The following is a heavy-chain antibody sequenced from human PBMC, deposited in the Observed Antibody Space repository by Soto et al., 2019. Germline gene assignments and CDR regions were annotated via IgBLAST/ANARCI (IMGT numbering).Heavy chain of an antibody. CDR3: ARDMPYAAGSLAGCDY. D-gene: IGHD1-26*01. CDR1: GDSITGSY. CDR2: IYHSGTT. V-gene: IGHV4-59*01. J-gene: IGHJ4*02. Sequence: LPLTCTVSGDSITGSYWSWIRQPPGKTLEWIGYIYHSGTTTYNPSLKSRVSISVDTSKNQFSLRLTSVIAADTAVYYCARDMPYAAGSLAGCDYWGQGIMVTVSS.